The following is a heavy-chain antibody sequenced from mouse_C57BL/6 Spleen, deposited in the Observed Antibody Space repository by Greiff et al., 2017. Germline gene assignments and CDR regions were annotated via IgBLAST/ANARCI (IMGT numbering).Heavy chain of an antibody. CDR3: ARDHGYYDYFDY. Sequence: EVQLVESGGGLVKPGGSLTLSCAASGFTFSDYGMHWVRQAPEKGLEWVAYICSGSSTIYYADTVKGRFTISRDNAKNTLFLQMNSLRSEDAAMYYCARDHGYYDYFDYWGQGTTLTVSA. J-gene: IGHJ2*01. D-gene: IGHD2-3*01. CDR2: ICSGSSTI. V-gene: IGHV5-17*01. CDR1: GFTFSDYG.